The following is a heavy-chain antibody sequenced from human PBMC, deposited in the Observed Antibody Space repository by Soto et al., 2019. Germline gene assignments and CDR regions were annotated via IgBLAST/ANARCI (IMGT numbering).Heavy chain of an antibody. J-gene: IGHJ4*02. CDR3: ARASSSSSAADY. D-gene: IGHD6-6*01. Sequence: QVQLQESGPGLVKASQTLSLICSVSGESISSGGYYWSWIRHHPGKGLEWIGDIYHSASAYYNPSLKSRVTISMDTSKNHFAMKLSSVTAADTAVYYCARASSSSSAADYWGQGTLITVSS. V-gene: IGHV4-31*03. CDR1: GESISSGGYY. CDR2: IYHSASA.